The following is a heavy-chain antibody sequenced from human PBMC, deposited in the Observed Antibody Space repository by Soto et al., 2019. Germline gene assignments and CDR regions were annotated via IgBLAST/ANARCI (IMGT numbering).Heavy chain of an antibody. CDR3: ARDRVTMVRGRERWFDP. CDR1: GGSFSGYY. D-gene: IGHD3-10*01. V-gene: IGHV4-34*01. Sequence: PSETLSLTYAVYGGSFSGYYGSWIRQPPGKGLEWIGEINHSGSTNYNPSLKSRVTISVDTSKNQFSLKLSSVTAADTAVYYCARDRVTMVRGRERWFDPWGQGTLVTVSS. J-gene: IGHJ5*02. CDR2: INHSGST.